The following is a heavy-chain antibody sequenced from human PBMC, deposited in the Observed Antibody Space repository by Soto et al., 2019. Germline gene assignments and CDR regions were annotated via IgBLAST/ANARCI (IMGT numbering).Heavy chain of an antibody. V-gene: IGHV3-23*01. J-gene: IGHJ3*02. D-gene: IGHD3-22*01. CDR2: ISGGGGST. CDR3: GKEFYDSSGYYQGGASDI. CDR1: GCTFSGFA. Sequence: GGSLRLSCAASGCTFSGFAMSWVRQAPGKGLEWVSGISGGGGSTYHTDSVKGRFTISRDNSKNTLYLQMNSLRVEDTAVYYCGKEFYDSSGYYQGGASDIWGQGTMVTVSS.